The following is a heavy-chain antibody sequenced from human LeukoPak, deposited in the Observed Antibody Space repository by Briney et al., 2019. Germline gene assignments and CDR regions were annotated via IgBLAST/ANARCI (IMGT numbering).Heavy chain of an antibody. CDR3: ARDPSGYYYYMDV. D-gene: IGHD7-27*01. CDR2: ISSSGSTI. V-gene: IGHV3-48*03. Sequence: GGSLRLSCAASGFTFSSYQMNWPRQAPGKGLEWVSYISSSGSTIYYADSVKGRFTISRDNAKNSLYLQMNSLRAEDTAVYYCARDPSGYYYYMDVWGKGTTVTVSS. CDR1: GFTFSSYQ. J-gene: IGHJ6*03.